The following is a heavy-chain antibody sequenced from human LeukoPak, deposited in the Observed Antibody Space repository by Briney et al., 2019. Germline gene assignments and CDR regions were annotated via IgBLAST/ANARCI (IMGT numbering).Heavy chain of an antibody. CDR1: GFTYNTYS. Sequence: GGSLRLSCAASGFTYNTYSMNWVRQAPGKGLEWVSSISSGGSYKYYADSVRGRFTISRDNSKNTLYLQMNSLRAEDTAVYYCARVWKQQLPYYYYYYMDVWGKGTTVTVSS. J-gene: IGHJ6*03. CDR2: ISSGGSYK. CDR3: ARVWKQQLPYYYYYYMDV. D-gene: IGHD6-13*01. V-gene: IGHV3-21*01.